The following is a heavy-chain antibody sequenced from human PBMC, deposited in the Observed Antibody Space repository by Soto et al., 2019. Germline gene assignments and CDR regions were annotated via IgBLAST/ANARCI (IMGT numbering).Heavy chain of an antibody. V-gene: IGHV3-9*01. CDR1: RFFFGDYA. J-gene: IGHJ4*02. D-gene: IGHD3-16*01. Sequence: GSLGVACSASRFFFGDYAFQWGRQAPGKGLEWVAGITSRGTDIAYADSVKGRFIISRDNDMNVLHLHMNSLRPEETAAYYRHQSLASTPAGGLPDYWGQGTQVTVCS. CDR2: ITSRGTDI. CDR3: HQSLASTPAGGLPDY.